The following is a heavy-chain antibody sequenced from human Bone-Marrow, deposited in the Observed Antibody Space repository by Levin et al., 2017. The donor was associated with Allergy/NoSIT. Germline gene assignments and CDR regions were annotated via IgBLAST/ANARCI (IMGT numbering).Heavy chain of an antibody. CDR1: GDSINNTHHY. D-gene: IGHD2/OR15-2a*01. CDR3: ARDETFNSWHVGWFDS. CDR2: MFVGGAA. J-gene: IGHJ5*01. V-gene: IGHV4-61*02. Sequence: MSSETLSLTCTVSGDSINNTHHYWSWIRQPAGKGLEWIGRMFVGGAATYKRSLRRRVTISIDTSKNQFSLKLTSVTAAATAVYYCARDETFNSWHVGWFDSWGQGTLVTVSS.